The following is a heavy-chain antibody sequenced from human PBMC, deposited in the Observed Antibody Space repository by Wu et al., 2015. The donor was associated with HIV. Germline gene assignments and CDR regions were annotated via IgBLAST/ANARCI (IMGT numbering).Heavy chain of an antibody. J-gene: IGHJ4*02. CDR2: IIPISGTT. CDR3: ARDRTWDEDF. Sequence: QVQLVQSGAEVKKPGSSVKVSCKASGGTFSSYAFSWVRQAPGRGLEWMGRIIPISGTTNYAQKFQGRVTITADESTSTAYMKLNGLTFGDTAVYYCARDRTWDEDFWGQGTMVTVSA. CDR1: GGTFSSYA. V-gene: IGHV1-69*13. D-gene: IGHD1-26*01.